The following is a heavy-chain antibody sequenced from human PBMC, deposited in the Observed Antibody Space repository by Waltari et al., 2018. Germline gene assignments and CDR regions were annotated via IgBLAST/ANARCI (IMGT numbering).Heavy chain of an antibody. D-gene: IGHD2-15*01. Sequence: QVQLVQSGAEVKKPGASVKVSCKASGYPFTSYAMHWVRQAPGQRLEWMGWINAGNGNTKYSQKFQGRVTITRDTSASTAYMELSSLRSEDTAVYYCARGYCSGGSCYPPGPWGQGTLVTVSS. V-gene: IGHV1-3*01. CDR2: INAGNGNT. CDR3: ARGYCSGGSCYPPGP. J-gene: IGHJ5*02. CDR1: GYPFTSYA.